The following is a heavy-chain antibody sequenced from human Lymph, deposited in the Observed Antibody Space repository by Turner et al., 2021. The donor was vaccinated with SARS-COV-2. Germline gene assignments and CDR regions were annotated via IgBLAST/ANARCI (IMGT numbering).Heavy chain of an antibody. CDR1: GGTFSSSA. J-gene: IGHJ6*02. D-gene: IGHD6-13*01. V-gene: IGHV1-69*10. CDR2: TIPILGIA. CDR3: ARIVAPGMGGGVYYYYYGMDV. Sequence: QVQLVQSGAEVKKPGSSVKVSCKASGGTFSSSAISWVRQAPGQGLEWMGVTIPILGIANHAQKFQGRVTITADKSTSTAYMGLSSLRPEDTAVYYCARIVAPGMGGGVYYYYYGMDVWGQGTTVTVSS.